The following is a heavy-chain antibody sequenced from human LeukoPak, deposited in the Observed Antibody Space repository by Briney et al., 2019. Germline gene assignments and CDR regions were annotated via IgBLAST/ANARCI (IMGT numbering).Heavy chain of an antibody. D-gene: IGHD6-19*01. CDR3: ARAPLTPYSSGFLDY. CDR2: IHYSGTT. Sequence: SETLSLTCTASGDSISSISYYWGWIRQPPGKGLEWIGIIHYSGTTYYNPSLKSRVTISVDTSKNQFSLKLSSVTTADTAVYYCARAPLTPYSSGFLDYWGQGTLVTVSP. J-gene: IGHJ4*02. V-gene: IGHV4-39*07. CDR1: GDSISSISYY.